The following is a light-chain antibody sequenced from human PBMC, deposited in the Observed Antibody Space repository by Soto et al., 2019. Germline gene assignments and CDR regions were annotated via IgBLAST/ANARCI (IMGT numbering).Light chain of an antibody. CDR3: QQYGSALFT. CDR2: GAS. CDR1: QSVSSSY. J-gene: IGKJ3*01. Sequence: EIVLTQSPGTLSLSPGEGATLSCRASQSVSSSYLAWYQQKPGQAPRLLIYGASSRATAIPDRFSGSGSGTDFTVTISRLEPEDFAVYYWQQYGSALFTFGPGTKVDIK. V-gene: IGKV3-20*01.